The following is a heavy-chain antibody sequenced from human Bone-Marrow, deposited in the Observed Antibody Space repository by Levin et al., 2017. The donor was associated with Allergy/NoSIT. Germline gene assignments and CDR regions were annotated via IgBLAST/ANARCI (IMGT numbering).Heavy chain of an antibody. CDR1: GFTFGDYA. Sequence: GESLKISCTASGFTFGDYAMSWFRQAPGKGLEWVGFIRSKAYGGTTEYAASVKGRFTISRDDSKSIAYLQMNSLKTEDTAVYYCTRDVDTARVLDYWGQGTLVTVSS. CDR2: IRSKAYGGTT. CDR3: TRDVDTARVLDY. V-gene: IGHV3-49*03. J-gene: IGHJ4*02. D-gene: IGHD5-18*01.